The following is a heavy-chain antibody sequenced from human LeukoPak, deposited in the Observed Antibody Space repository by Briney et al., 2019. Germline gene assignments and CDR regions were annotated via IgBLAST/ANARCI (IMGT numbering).Heavy chain of an antibody. V-gene: IGHV3-30-3*01. J-gene: IGHJ6*02. Sequence: PGGSLRLSCAASGFTFSSYAMHWVRQAPGKGLEWVAVISYDGSNKYYADSVKGRFTISRDNSKNTLYLQMNSLRAEDTAVYYCARGSIVVVPAAKPKIYHYYGMDVWGQGTTVTVSS. D-gene: IGHD2-2*01. CDR3: ARGSIVVVPAAKPKIYHYYGMDV. CDR2: ISYDGSNK. CDR1: GFTFSSYA.